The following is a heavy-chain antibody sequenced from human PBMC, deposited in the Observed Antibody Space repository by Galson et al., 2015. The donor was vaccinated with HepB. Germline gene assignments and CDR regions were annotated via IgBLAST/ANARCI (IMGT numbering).Heavy chain of an antibody. CDR1: GFIFNNFA. Sequence: SLRLSCAASGFIFNNFAMSWVRQAPGKGLEWVSAISGNGDNTYYADSVRGRFTVSRDTSRNTLYLQMSILRADDPDLYYCARAGIRDVVQTARFSPAPDYWGQGTLVTVSS. V-gene: IGHV3-23*01. CDR3: ARAGIRDVVQTARFSPAPDY. D-gene: IGHD3-3*01. J-gene: IGHJ4*02. CDR2: ISGNGDNT.